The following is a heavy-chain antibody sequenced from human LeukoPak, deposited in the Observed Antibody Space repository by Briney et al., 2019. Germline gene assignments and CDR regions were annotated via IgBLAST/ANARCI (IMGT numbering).Heavy chain of an antibody. CDR3: ARRYCSSTHRRGGDWFDP. CDR1: GGSISSGSYY. V-gene: IGHV4-61*02. Sequence: SETLSLTCTVSGGSISSGSYYWSWIRQPAGKGLEWIGRIYTSGSTNYNPSLKSRVTISVDTSKNQFSLKLSSVTAADTAVYYCARRYCSSTHRRGGDWFDPWGQGTLVSVSS. D-gene: IGHD2-2*01. J-gene: IGHJ5*02. CDR2: IYTSGST.